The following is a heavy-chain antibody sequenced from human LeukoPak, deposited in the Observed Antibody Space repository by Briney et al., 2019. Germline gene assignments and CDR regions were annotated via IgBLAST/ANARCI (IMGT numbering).Heavy chain of an antibody. Sequence: GGSLRLSCTASGFTFSSYWMSWVRQAPGKGLQWVANINQDGSEKYYVDSVKGRFTISRDNAKNSLYLQMNSLRAEDTALYYCAKDKGPYGDYYFDYWGQGTLVTVSS. CDR3: AKDKGPYGDYYFDY. CDR2: INQDGSEK. CDR1: GFTFSSYW. J-gene: IGHJ4*02. D-gene: IGHD4-17*01. V-gene: IGHV3-7*03.